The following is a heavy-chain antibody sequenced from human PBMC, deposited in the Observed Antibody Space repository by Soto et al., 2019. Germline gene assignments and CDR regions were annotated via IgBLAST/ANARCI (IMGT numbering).Heavy chain of an antibody. Sequence: QVQLQESGPGLVKPSQTLSLTCTVSGGSISSGGYYWSWIRQHPGKGLEWIGYIYYSGSTYYNPSLKSRVTISVDTSKNQFSLKLSSVTAADTAVYYCARGLHDYGDYEGNYFDYWGQGTLVTVSS. V-gene: IGHV4-31*03. D-gene: IGHD4-17*01. J-gene: IGHJ4*02. CDR1: GGSISSGGYY. CDR2: IYYSGST. CDR3: ARGLHDYGDYEGNYFDY.